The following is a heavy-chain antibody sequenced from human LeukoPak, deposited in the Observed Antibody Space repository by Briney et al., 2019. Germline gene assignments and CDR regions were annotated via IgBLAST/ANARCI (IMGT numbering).Heavy chain of an antibody. CDR1: GGTFSSYT. J-gene: IGHJ4*02. CDR3: ASRRIAAAGIVDY. Sequence: GSSVKVSCKASGGTFSSYTISWVRQAPGQGLEWMGRINPNSGGTNYAQKFQGRVTMTRDTSISTAYMELSRLRSDDTAVYYCASRRIAAAGIVDYWGQGTLVTVSS. D-gene: IGHD6-13*01. V-gene: IGHV1-2*06. CDR2: INPNSGGT.